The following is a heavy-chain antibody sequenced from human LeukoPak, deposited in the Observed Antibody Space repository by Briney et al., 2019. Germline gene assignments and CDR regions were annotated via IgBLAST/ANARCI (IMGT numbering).Heavy chain of an antibody. CDR2: INHSVST. J-gene: IGHJ5*02. Sequence: PETLSLTCAVYGGSLSGFYWSCIRQPPGKGLEWIGEINHSVSTNYNPSLKSRVTISVDTSKNQFSLKLSSVTAADTAVYYCARGDYLGNWFDPWGQGTLVTVSS. CDR1: GGSLSGFY. CDR3: ARGDYLGNWFDP. D-gene: IGHD4-11*01. V-gene: IGHV4-34*01.